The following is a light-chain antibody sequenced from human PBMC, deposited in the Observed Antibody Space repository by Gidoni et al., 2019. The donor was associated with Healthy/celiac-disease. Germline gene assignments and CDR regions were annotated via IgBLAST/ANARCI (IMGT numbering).Light chain of an antibody. CDR3: AAWDDSLSGLNWV. CDR2: RNN. Sequence: QSVLTHPPSASGTPGQRVTISCSGSSSNIGSNYVAWYQQLPGTAPKLLIYRNNQRPSGVPDRFSGSKSGTSASLAISGLRSEDEADYYCAAWDDSLSGLNWVFGGGTKLTVL. V-gene: IGLV1-47*01. J-gene: IGLJ3*02. CDR1: SSNIGSNY.